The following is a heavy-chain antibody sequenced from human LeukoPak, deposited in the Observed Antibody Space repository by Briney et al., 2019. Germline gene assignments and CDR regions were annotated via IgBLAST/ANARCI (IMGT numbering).Heavy chain of an antibody. CDR3: ARGAGDGYNYIPHYYYGMDV. V-gene: IGHV3-21*01. CDR1: GFTFSSYS. D-gene: IGHD5-24*01. J-gene: IGHJ6*02. Sequence: GGSLRLSCAASGFTFSSYSVNWVRQAPGKGLEWVSSISSRSSYIYYADKVKGRFTISRDKAKNSLYLQMNRLRAEDTAVYYCARGAGDGYNYIPHYYYGMDVWGQGTTVTVSS. CDR2: ISSRSSYI.